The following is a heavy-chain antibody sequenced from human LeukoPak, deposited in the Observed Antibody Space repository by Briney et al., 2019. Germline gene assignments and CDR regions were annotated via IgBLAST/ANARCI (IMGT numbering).Heavy chain of an antibody. Sequence: GGSLRLSCTASGLTFSSYSMNWVRQAPGKGLEWVSYISSSSSTIYYADSVKGRFTISRDNAKNSLYLQMNSLRAEDTAVYYCARGGPFGESFYYYYYGMDVWGQGTTVTVSS. CDR1: GLTFSSYS. J-gene: IGHJ6*02. CDR2: ISSSSSTI. D-gene: IGHD3-10*01. V-gene: IGHV3-48*04. CDR3: ARGGPFGESFYYYYYGMDV.